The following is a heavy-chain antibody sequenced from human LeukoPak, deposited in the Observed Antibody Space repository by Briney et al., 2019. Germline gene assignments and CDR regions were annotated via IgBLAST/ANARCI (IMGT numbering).Heavy chain of an antibody. Sequence: GESLKISCKGSGYSFTSYWIGWVRQMPGKGLEWMGIIYPGDSDTRYSPSFQGQVTISADKSISTAYLQWSSLKASDTAMYYCASTSYCSGGSCYPPLDYWGQGTLVTVSS. CDR3: ASTSYCSGGSCYPPLDY. V-gene: IGHV5-51*01. J-gene: IGHJ4*02. CDR1: GYSFTSYW. CDR2: IYPGDSDT. D-gene: IGHD2-15*01.